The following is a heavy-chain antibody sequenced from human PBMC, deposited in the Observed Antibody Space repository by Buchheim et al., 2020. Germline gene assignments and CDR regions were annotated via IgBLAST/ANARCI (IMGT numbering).Heavy chain of an antibody. D-gene: IGHD2-21*01. Sequence: EVQLVESGGGLVQPGGSLRLSCAASGFTFSSYWMHWVRQAPGKGLVWVSRINSDGSSISYADDVKGRFTISRDNAQKQLFLQMNSLRVEDTAVYYGARFQALTNSPLAYWGQG. J-gene: IGHJ4*02. CDR3: ARFQALTNSPLAY. V-gene: IGHV3-74*01. CDR2: INSDGSSI. CDR1: GFTFSSYW.